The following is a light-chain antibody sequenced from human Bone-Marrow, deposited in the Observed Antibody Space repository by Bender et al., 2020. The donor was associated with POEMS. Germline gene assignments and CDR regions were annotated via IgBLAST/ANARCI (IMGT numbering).Light chain of an antibody. Sequence: QSALTQPRSVSGSPGQSVTISCTGTRRDLSGYTYVSWYQHHPGKAPKVLIYDVTKRPPTVPDRFSGSTSGNTASLTISGLQADDEADYYCCSYADNVYVFGPGTTVSVL. CDR3: CSYADNVYV. J-gene: IGLJ1*01. V-gene: IGLV2-11*01. CDR1: RRDLSGYTY. CDR2: DVT.